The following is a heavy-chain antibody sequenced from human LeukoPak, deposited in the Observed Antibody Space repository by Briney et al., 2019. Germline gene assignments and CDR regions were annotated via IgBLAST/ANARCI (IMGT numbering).Heavy chain of an antibody. CDR3: AKVVVPGDYYYGMDV. Sequence: GRSLRLYCAASGFTFDDYAMHWVRQAPGKGLEWVSGISWNSGSIGYADSVKGRFTISRDNAKNSLYLQMNSLRAEDTAVYYCAKVVVPGDYYYGMDVWGQGTTVTVSS. CDR1: GFTFDDYA. V-gene: IGHV3-9*01. J-gene: IGHJ6*02. D-gene: IGHD2-2*01. CDR2: ISWNSGSI.